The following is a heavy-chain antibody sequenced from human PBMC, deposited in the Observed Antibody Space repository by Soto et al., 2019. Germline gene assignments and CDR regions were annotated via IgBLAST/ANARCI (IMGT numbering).Heavy chain of an antibody. CDR3: ARGRIVLMVYAISGWFDP. Sequence: ASVKVSCKASGYTFTSYDINWVRQATGQGLEWMGWMNPNSGNTGYAQKFQGRVTMTRNTSISTAYMELSSLRSEDTAVYYCARGRIVLMVYAISGWFDPWGQGTLVTVSS. J-gene: IGHJ5*02. V-gene: IGHV1-8*01. D-gene: IGHD2-8*01. CDR1: GYTFTSYD. CDR2: MNPNSGNT.